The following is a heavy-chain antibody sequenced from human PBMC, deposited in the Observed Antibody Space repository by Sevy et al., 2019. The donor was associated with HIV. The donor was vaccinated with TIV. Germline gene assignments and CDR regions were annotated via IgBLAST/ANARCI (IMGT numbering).Heavy chain of an antibody. CDR3: ATTKDYYDSSGYPFDY. Sequence: ASVKVSCKVSGYTLTELSMHWVRQAPGKGLEWMGTFDPEDDETIYAQKFQGRVTMTEDTSTDTAYMELSSLRSEDTAVYYCATTKDYYDSSGYPFDYWGQGTPVTVSS. V-gene: IGHV1-24*01. D-gene: IGHD3-22*01. CDR1: GYTLTELS. J-gene: IGHJ4*02. CDR2: FDPEDDET.